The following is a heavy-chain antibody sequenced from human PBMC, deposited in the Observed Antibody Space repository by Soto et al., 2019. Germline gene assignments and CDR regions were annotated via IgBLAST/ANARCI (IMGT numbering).Heavy chain of an antibody. V-gene: IGHV1-69*12. CDR2: IIPIFDTA. J-gene: IGHJ6*02. CDR1: GGTFSSYA. Sequence: QVQLVQSGAEVKKPRSSVKVSCKASGGTFSSYAISWVRQAPGQGLEWMGGIIPIFDTANYAQKFQGRVTITADESTSTADMELSRLRSENTAVYYCARHDCISSSYYYYYYYGMDVWGQGTTVPVSS. D-gene: IGHD2-2*01. CDR3: ARHDCISSSYYYYYYYGMDV.